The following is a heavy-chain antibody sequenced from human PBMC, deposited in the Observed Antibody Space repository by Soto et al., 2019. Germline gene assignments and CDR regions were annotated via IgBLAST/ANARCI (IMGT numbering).Heavy chain of an antibody. J-gene: IGHJ4*02. Sequence: QAQLVQSGGEVKTPGASVKVSCTASGYTFASFGVTWVRQAPGQGLEWVGWISAYNGATHYAQKFQGRVTLTTDTSTNTVSLELRSLKADDTALYYCVRDDIAVSGATPDYWGQGTLVTVSS. V-gene: IGHV1-18*01. D-gene: IGHD6-19*01. CDR1: GYTFASFG. CDR3: VRDDIAVSGATPDY. CDR2: ISAYNGAT.